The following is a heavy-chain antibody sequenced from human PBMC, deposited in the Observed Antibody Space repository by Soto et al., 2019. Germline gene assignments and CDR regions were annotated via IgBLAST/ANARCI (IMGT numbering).Heavy chain of an antibody. CDR2: IYYTGST. J-gene: IGHJ4*02. V-gene: IGHV4-59*12. Sequence: PSETLSLTCTVSSGSISTYYWSWIRQPPGKGLEWIGYIYYTGSTNYNPSLKTRVAISMDTSKNQFSLNLSSVTAADTAVYYCAREGPRAGEKLDSWGQGTLVTVSS. D-gene: IGHD3-10*01. CDR1: SGSISTYY. CDR3: AREGPRAGEKLDS.